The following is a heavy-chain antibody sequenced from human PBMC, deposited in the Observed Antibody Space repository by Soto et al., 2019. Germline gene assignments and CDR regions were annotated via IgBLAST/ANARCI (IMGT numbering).Heavy chain of an antibody. CDR2: IWYDGSSK. J-gene: IGHJ3*02. Sequence: QVQLVASGGGVVQPGRSLRLSCAASGFTFRSYGLHWVRQAPGTGLEWVAVIWYDGSSKYYADSVKGRFTISRDNSKNTLYLQMNSLRAEDTAVYYCAREGLRRPDDAFDNWGQGTMVTVSS. CDR3: AREGLRRPDDAFDN. V-gene: IGHV3-33*01. CDR1: GFTFRSYG. D-gene: IGHD4-17*01.